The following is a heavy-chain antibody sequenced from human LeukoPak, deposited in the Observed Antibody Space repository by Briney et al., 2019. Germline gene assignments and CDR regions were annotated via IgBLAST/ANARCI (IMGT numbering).Heavy chain of an antibody. CDR3: ARKGRTTAGQGWSDP. Sequence: ASVKVSCKASGYTFINYDILWVRQATGQGLEWLGWMNPKSGNTGYQQKFQGRVTMTRNTSISTAYMELTSLRPDDTAVYYCARKGRTTAGQGWSDPWGQGTLITVSS. CDR2: MNPKSGNT. D-gene: IGHD1-1*01. J-gene: IGHJ5*02. V-gene: IGHV1-8*01. CDR1: GYTFINYD.